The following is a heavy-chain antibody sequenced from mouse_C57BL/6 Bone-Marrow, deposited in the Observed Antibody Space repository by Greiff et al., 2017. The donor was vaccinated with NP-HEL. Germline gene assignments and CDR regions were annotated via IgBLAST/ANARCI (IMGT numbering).Heavy chain of an antibody. Sequence: EVQGVESGAELVRPGASVKLSCTASGFNIKDDYMHWVKQRPEQGLEWIGWIDPENGDTEYASKFQGKATITADTSSNTAYLQLSSLTSEDTAVYYCNNFLDYWGQGTTLTVSS. J-gene: IGHJ2*01. V-gene: IGHV14-4*01. CDR3: NNFLDY. CDR2: IDPENGDT. CDR1: GFNIKDDY.